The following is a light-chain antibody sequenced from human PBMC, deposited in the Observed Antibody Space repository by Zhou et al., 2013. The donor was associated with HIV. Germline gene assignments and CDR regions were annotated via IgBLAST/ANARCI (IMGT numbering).Light chain of an antibody. J-gene: IGKJ1*01. CDR2: GAS. V-gene: IGKV3-20*01. CDR3: QQFGTSQWT. CDR1: QSIGSSN. Sequence: EIVLTQSPGTLSLSPGERATLSCRASQSIGSSNIAWYQQKPGQAPRLLIYGASNRATGIPDRISGRGSGTDFTLTISRLEPEDFGVYYCQQFGTSQWTFGQGTKVEIK.